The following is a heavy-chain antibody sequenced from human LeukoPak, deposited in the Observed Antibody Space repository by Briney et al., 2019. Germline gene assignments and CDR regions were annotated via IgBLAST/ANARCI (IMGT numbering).Heavy chain of an antibody. D-gene: IGHD2-2*01. CDR1: GFTFSSYS. J-gene: IGHJ6*03. Sequence: GGSLRLSCAASGFTFSSYSMNWVRQAPGKGLEWVSSTSSSSSYIYYADSVKGRFTISRDNAKNSLYLQMNSLRAEDTAVYYCARVYCSSTSCYWGKDYDFWRVAAPSYYYMDVWGKGTTVTVSS. CDR2: TSSSSSYI. CDR3: ARVYCSSTSCYWGKDYDFWRVAAPSYYYMDV. V-gene: IGHV3-21*01.